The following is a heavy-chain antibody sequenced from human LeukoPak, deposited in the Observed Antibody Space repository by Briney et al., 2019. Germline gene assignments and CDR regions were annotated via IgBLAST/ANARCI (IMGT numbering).Heavy chain of an antibody. V-gene: IGHV4-59*08. J-gene: IGHJ4*02. CDR1: GGSLSTYY. CDR2: TYYSGST. Sequence: PSETLSLTCSVSGGSLSTYYWSWIRQPPGKGLEWIGYTYYSGSTNYNPSLKSRVTISVDTSKNQFSLKLSSVTAADTAVYYCARGYSYGDLSYWGQGTLVTVSS. D-gene: IGHD4-17*01. CDR3: ARGYSYGDLSY.